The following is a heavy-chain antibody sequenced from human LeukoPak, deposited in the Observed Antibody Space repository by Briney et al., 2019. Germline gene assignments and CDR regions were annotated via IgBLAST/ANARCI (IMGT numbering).Heavy chain of an antibody. D-gene: IGHD6-13*01. V-gene: IGHV3-30-3*02. CDR2: ISYDGSNK. CDR1: GFTFSSYA. J-gene: IGHJ4*02. CDR3: AKSGSTSWYLDY. Sequence: GGSLRLSCAASGFTFSSYAMHWVRQAPGKGLEWVAVISYDGSNKYYADSVKGRFTISRDNSKNTLYLQMNSLRAEDAAVYYCAKSGSTSWYLDYWGQGTLVTVSS.